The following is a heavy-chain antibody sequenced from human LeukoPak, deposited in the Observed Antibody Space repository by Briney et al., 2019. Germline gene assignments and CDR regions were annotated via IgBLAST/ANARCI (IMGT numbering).Heavy chain of an antibody. CDR2: IYPGDSDS. CDR1: GYSFTSYW. V-gene: IGHV5-51*01. D-gene: IGHD4-17*01. CDR3: ARQGRDYGDYDWFDP. Sequence: GESLKISCKGSGYSFTSYWIGWVRQMPGKGLEWMGIIYPGDSDSRYSPSLQGQVTISADKSISTAYLQWSSLKASDTAMYYCARQGRDYGDYDWFDPWGQGTLVTVSS. J-gene: IGHJ5*02.